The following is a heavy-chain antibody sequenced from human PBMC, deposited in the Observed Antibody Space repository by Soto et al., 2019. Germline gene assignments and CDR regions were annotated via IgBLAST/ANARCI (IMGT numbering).Heavy chain of an antibody. CDR3: ARTYSRGWYGWFDL. J-gene: IGHJ5*02. D-gene: IGHD6-19*01. V-gene: IGHV4-34*01. CDR1: GGSFSGYY. CDR2: INHSGST. Sequence: PSETLSLTCAVYGGSFSGYYWSWIRQPPGKGLEWIGEINHSGSTNYNPSLKSRVTISVDTSKNQFSLKLSSVTAADTAVYYCARTYSRGWYGWFDLWGQGTLVTVSS.